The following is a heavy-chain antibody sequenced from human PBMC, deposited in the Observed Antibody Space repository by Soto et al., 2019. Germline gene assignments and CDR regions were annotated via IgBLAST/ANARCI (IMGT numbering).Heavy chain of an antibody. CDR1: GFSFSSYW. CDR2: INQDGSEQ. CDR3: ARNPNYGLFDY. Sequence: EVQLVESGGGLVQPGGSLRLSCVASGFSFSSYWMSWIRQAPGKGLEWVANINQDGSEQYYVDSVKGRFTISRDNAKNSLYLQMNSLTAEDTAVYYCARNPNYGLFDYWGQGTLVTVSS. D-gene: IGHD3-10*01. J-gene: IGHJ4*02. V-gene: IGHV3-7*01.